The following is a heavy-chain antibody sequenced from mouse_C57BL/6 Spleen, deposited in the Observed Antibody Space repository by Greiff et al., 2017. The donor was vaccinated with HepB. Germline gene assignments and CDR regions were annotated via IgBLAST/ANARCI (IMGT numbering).Heavy chain of an antibody. CDR3: ARHEDYYDNYYAMDY. J-gene: IGHJ4*01. CDR1: GYTFTEYT. CDR2: FYPGSGSI. Sequence: QVQLQQSGAELVKPGASVKLSCKASGYTFTEYTIHWVKQRSGQGLEWIGWFYPGSGSIKYNEKFKDKATLTADKASSIVYMWLSRMTSEDSAVYFCARHEDYYDNYYAMDYWGQGTSVTVSS. V-gene: IGHV1-62-2*01. D-gene: IGHD2-4*01.